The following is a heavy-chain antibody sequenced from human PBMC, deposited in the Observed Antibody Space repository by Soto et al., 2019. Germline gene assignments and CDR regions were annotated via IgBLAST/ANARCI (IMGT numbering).Heavy chain of an antibody. D-gene: IGHD3-3*01. Sequence: PSETLSLTCTVSGGSISSSSYYWGWIRQPPGKGLEWIGSIYYSGSTYYNPSLKSRVTISVDTSKNQFSLKLSSVTAADTAVYYCARSKYYDFWSGYYGPNYYYYYGMDVWGQGTTVTVSS. CDR3: ARSKYYDFWSGYYGPNYYYYYGMDV. J-gene: IGHJ6*02. V-gene: IGHV4-39*07. CDR1: GGSISSSSYY. CDR2: IYYSGST.